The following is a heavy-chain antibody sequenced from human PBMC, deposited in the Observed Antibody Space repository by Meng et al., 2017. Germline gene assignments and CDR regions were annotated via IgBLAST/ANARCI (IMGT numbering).Heavy chain of an antibody. CDR2: IYTSGST. CDR1: GGSISSGSYY. V-gene: IGHV4-61*02. D-gene: IGHD3-22*01. CDR3: ARSGGYYYGEEYYFDY. J-gene: IGHJ4*02. Sequence: VQLQWPGLGRVNPSQTLSPTCTVPGGSISSGSYYWSWIRQPAGKGLEWIGRIYTSGSTNYNPSLKSRVTISVDTSKNQFSLKLSSVTAADTAVYYCARSGGYYYGEEYYFDYWGQGTLVTVSS.